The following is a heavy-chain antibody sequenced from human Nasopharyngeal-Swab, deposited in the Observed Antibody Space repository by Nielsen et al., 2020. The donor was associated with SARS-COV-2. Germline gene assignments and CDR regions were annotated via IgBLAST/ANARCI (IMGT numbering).Heavy chain of an antibody. CDR2: TYPGDSDT. Sequence: GESLKISCKGSGYSFTSYWIGWVRQMPGKGLEWVGITYPGDSDTRYSPSFQGQVTISADKSISTAYLQWSSLKDSDTALYYCARQPSLYGSGSPGDDWGQGTLVTVSS. J-gene: IGHJ4*02. CDR1: GYSFTSYW. V-gene: IGHV5-51*01. CDR3: ARQPSLYGSGSPGDD. D-gene: IGHD3-10*01.